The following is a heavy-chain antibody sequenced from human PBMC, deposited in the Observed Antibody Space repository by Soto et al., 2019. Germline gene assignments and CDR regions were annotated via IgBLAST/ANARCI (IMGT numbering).Heavy chain of an antibody. Sequence: EVQLLESGGGLVQPGGSLRLSCAASGFTFSSYAMSWVRQAPGKGLEWVSGVSGSGGSAYYADSVKGRFTISRDNSKNTLYLQMNSLRAEDAAVYYCAKDYGAGITPYYFDYWGQGTLVTVSS. CDR2: VSGSGGSA. D-gene: IGHD1-20*01. CDR3: AKDYGAGITPYYFDY. J-gene: IGHJ4*02. V-gene: IGHV3-23*01. CDR1: GFTFSSYA.